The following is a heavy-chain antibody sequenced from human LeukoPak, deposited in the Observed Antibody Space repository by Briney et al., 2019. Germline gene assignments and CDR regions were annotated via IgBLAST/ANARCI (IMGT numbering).Heavy chain of an antibody. J-gene: IGHJ6*03. CDR1: GGSFSNYY. Sequence: PSDTLSLTCAVYGGSFSNYYWNWIRQPPGKELAWLGEINDNGRANYNPSLMSRVTVSVDTSKNQFSLRLTSVTATDTAVYYCARRWNYGRNYYIDVWGKGATVSVSS. CDR3: ARRWNYGRNYYIDV. CDR2: INDNGRA. D-gene: IGHD1-7*01. V-gene: IGHV4-34*01.